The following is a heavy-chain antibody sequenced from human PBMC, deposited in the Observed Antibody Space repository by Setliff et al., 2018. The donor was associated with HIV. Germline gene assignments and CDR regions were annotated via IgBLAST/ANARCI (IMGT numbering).Heavy chain of an antibody. CDR1: GHTFSNYD. Sequence: VASVKVSCKASGHTFSNYDVIWVRRATGQGLEWMGWMNPNSGDTGYAQKFQGRVIMTRDTSISTAYMELSSLRSDDTAMYYCATDPGYSSTWYSESFQHWGQGTVVTVSS. CDR3: ATDPGYSSTWYSESFQH. D-gene: IGHD6-13*01. CDR2: MNPNSGDT. V-gene: IGHV1-8*01. J-gene: IGHJ1*01.